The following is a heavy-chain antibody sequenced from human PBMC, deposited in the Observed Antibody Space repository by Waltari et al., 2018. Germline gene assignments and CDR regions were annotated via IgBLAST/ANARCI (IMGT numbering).Heavy chain of an antibody. D-gene: IGHD1-26*01. Sequence: QVQLVQSGAEVKKPGSSVKVSCKASGGTFSTYTISWVRQAPGQGLEWMGRIVPILGPANYAQKFQGRLTITADKSTSTAYMELSSLRSEDTAVYYCARERVGATIYYGMDVWGQGTTVTVSS. V-gene: IGHV1-69*08. CDR3: ARERVGATIYYGMDV. CDR2: IVPILGPA. CDR1: GGTFSTYT. J-gene: IGHJ6*02.